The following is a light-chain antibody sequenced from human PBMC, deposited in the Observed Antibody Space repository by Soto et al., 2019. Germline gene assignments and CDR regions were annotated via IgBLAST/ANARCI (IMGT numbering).Light chain of an antibody. J-gene: IGLJ2*01. CDR2: EVR. CDR1: SSDVGGYNY. V-gene: IGLV2-14*01. CDR3: TSYTSTNTLA. Sequence: QSALTQPASVSGSPGQSITISCTGTSSDVGGYNYVSWYQHHPGKAPKLMIYEVRNRPSGVSNRFSGSKSGNTASLTISGLQAEDEAHYYCTSYTSTNTLAFGGGTKLTVL.